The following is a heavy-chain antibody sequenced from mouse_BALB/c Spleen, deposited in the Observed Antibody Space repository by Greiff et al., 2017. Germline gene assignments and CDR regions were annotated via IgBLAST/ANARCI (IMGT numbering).Heavy chain of an antibody. Sequence: EVQLVESGGGLVKPGGSLKLSCAASGFTFSSYAMSWVRQTPEKRLEWVASISSGGSTYYPDSVKGRFTISRDNARNILYLQMSSLRSEDTAMYYCAREVITTYAMDYWGQGTSVTVSS. D-gene: IGHD2-4*01. V-gene: IGHV5-6-5*01. CDR1: GFTFSSYA. CDR3: AREVITTYAMDY. CDR2: ISSGGST. J-gene: IGHJ4*01.